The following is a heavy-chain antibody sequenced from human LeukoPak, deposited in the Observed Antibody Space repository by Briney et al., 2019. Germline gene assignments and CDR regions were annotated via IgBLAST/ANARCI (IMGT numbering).Heavy chain of an antibody. D-gene: IGHD5-12*01. V-gene: IGHV4-61*01. CDR3: AREYSRAVGYGMDV. CDR1: GGSVSSGIYY. CDR2: IYYNGNT. Sequence: SETLSLTCTVSGGSVSSGIYYWNWIRQPPGKALEWIGYIYYNGNTNYNPSLESRVTISVDTSKNQISLKLSSVTAADTALYYCAREYSRAVGYGMDVWGQGTTVTVSS. J-gene: IGHJ6*02.